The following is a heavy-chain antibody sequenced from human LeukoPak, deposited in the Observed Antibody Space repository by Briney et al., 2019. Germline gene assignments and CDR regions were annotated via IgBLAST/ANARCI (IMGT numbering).Heavy chain of an antibody. J-gene: IGHJ4*02. Sequence: RSLRLSCAASGFTFSSYGMHWVRQAPGKGLEWVAVISYDGSNKYYADSVKGRFTISRDNAKNSLYLQMNSLRAEDTAVYYCARDLRSSGYYAFDYWGQGTLVTVSS. CDR3: ARDLRSSGYYAFDY. CDR2: ISYDGSNK. V-gene: IGHV3-30*03. D-gene: IGHD3-22*01. CDR1: GFTFSSYG.